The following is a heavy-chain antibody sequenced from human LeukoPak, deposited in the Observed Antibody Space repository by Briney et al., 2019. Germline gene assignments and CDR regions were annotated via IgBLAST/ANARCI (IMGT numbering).Heavy chain of an antibody. V-gene: IGHV4-39*01. CDR3: ARILTTFDP. CDR2: FYYIGGT. CDR1: RGSISSSSYY. D-gene: IGHD4-11*01. J-gene: IGHJ5*02. Sequence: PSETLSLTCTVSRGSISSSSYYWGWIRQPRGKRLEWIGSFYYIGGTYYNPSLEGRVTISADSSKNQFSLKLTSVTAADTALYYCARILTTFDPWGQGTLVTVSS.